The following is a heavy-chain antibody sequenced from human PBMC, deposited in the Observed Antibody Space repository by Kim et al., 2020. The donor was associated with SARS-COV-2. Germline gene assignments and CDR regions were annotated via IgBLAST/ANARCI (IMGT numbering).Heavy chain of an antibody. D-gene: IGHD6-19*01. J-gene: IGHJ5*02. Sequence: SETLSLTCTVSGGSISSGGYYWSWIRQHPGKGLEWIGYIYYNGSTYYNPSLKSRVTLSVDTSKNQFSLKLSSVTAADTAVYYCARDFLQYSSGWSSPFDPWGQGTLVTISS. CDR1: GGSISSGGYY. CDR2: IYYNGST. CDR3: ARDFLQYSSGWSSPFDP. V-gene: IGHV4-31*03.